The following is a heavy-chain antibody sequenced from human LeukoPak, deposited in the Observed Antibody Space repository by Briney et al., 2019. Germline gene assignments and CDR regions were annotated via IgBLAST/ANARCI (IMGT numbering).Heavy chain of an antibody. CDR2: ISWNSGSI. D-gene: IGHD6-13*01. CDR1: GFTFDDYA. Sequence: GGSLRLFCAASGFTFDDYAMHWVRQAPGKGLEWVSGISWNSGSIGYADSVKGRSTISRDNAKNSLYLQMNSLRAEDTALYYCAKDIRQQLPPDAFDIWGQGTMVTVSS. CDR3: AKDIRQQLPPDAFDI. V-gene: IGHV3-9*01. J-gene: IGHJ3*02.